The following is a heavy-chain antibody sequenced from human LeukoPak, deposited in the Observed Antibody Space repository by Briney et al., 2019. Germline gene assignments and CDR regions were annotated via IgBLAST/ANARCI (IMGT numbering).Heavy chain of an antibody. V-gene: IGHV4-59*01. CDR1: GGSISSYY. CDR2: IYSSGSA. CDR3: ARSAYYYDSHFDY. D-gene: IGHD3-22*01. Sequence: SETLSLTCTVSGGSISSYYWSWIRQPPGKGLEWIGYIYSSGSASYNPSLKSRVTISVDTSKNQFSLNLSSVTTADTAVYYCARSAYYYDSHFDYWGQGALVTVSS. J-gene: IGHJ4*02.